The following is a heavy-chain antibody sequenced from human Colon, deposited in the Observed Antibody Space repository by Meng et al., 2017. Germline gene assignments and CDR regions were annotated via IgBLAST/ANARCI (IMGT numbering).Heavy chain of an antibody. V-gene: IGHV3-7*01. Sequence: GGSLRLSCAVSGFTFSDYWMSWVRQPPRKGLEWVACINQEGDKIYYVDSVKGRFTVSRDNAKNSLYLEMNTLRAEDTALYYCARDYGRAGDYWGQG. CDR3: ARDYGRAGDY. CDR2: INQEGDKI. J-gene: IGHJ4*02. CDR1: GFTFSDYW. D-gene: IGHD3-10*01.